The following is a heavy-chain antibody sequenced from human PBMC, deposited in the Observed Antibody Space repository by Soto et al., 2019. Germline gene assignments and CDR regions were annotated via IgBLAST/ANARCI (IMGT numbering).Heavy chain of an antibody. Sequence: GGSLRLSCVASGFTFDDYAIHWVRQTPGKGLEWVSGLTWNGEVLGYADSVKGRFTISRDNAKNSLYLEMNSLRPEDTAMYYCARQYTTPYYFDSWGQGTLVTVSS. CDR2: LTWNGEVL. V-gene: IGHV3-9*01. CDR1: GFTFDDYA. CDR3: ARQYTTPYYFDS. D-gene: IGHD2-2*02. J-gene: IGHJ4*02.